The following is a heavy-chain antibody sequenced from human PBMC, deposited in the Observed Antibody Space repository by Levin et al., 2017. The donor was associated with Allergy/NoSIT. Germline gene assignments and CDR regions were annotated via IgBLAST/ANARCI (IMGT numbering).Heavy chain of an antibody. D-gene: IGHD2-2*01. CDR1: GYSFTSYW. Sequence: KVSCKGSGYSFTSYWIGWVRQMPGKGLEWMGIIYPGDSDTRYSPSFQGQVTISADKSISTAYLQWSSLKASDTAMYYCARGYCSSTSCYGYFDYWGQGTLVTVSS. CDR2: IYPGDSDT. CDR3: ARGYCSSTSCYGYFDY. V-gene: IGHV5-51*01. J-gene: IGHJ4*02.